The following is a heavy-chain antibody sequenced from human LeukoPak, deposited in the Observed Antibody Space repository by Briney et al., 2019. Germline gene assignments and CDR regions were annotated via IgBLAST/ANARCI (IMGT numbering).Heavy chain of an antibody. CDR2: IGGGGRDT. J-gene: IGHJ4*02. Sequence: GGSLRLSCAASGFTFSTYAMSWVRQAPGKGLEWLSTIGGGGRDTFYADSVKGRFTISRDNAKNSLFLQMNSLRAEDTAFYYCASKGGFDDWGQGTLVTVSS. D-gene: IGHD2-15*01. CDR1: GFTFSTYA. CDR3: ASKGGFDD. V-gene: IGHV3-23*01.